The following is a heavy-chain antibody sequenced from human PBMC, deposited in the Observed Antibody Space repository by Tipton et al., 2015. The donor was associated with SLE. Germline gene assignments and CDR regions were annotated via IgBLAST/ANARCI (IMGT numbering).Heavy chain of an antibody. CDR3: ARDVGYYYDTRSGFDI. J-gene: IGHJ3*02. D-gene: IGHD3-22*01. Sequence: SRVTISVDTSKNQFSLKLSSVTAADTAVYYCARDVGYYYDTRSGFDIWGQGTMVTVSS. V-gene: IGHV4-59*01.